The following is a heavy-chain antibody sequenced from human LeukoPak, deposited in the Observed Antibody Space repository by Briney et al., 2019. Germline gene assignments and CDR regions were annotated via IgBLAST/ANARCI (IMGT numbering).Heavy chain of an antibody. CDR1: GGSFSGYY. D-gene: IGHD3-22*01. CDR3: ASENYDSSGYRYFDY. Sequence: PSETLSLTCAVYGGSFSGYYWSWIRQPPGKGLEWIGEISHSGSTNYNPSLKSRVTISVDTSKNQFSLKLSSVTAADTAVYYCASENYDSSGYRYFDYWGQGTLVTVSS. J-gene: IGHJ4*02. V-gene: IGHV4-34*01. CDR2: ISHSGST.